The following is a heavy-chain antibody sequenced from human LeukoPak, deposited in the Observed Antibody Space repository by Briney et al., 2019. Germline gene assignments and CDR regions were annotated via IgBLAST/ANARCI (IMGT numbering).Heavy chain of an antibody. CDR1: GYGFTLYY. CDR3: ARNGEI. D-gene: IGHD3-10*01. V-gene: IGHV1-2*02. CDR2: INCNNGDT. J-gene: IGHJ4*02. Sequence: GASVKVSCKTSGYGFTLYYMHWMRQAPGQGLEWMGWINCNNGDTIYAQKFEGRVIVTRDTSISTAYMELSRLTYDDTAVYYCARNGEIWGQGTLVTVSS.